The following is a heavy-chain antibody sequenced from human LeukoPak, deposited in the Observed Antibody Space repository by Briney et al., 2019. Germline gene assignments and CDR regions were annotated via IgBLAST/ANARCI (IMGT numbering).Heavy chain of an antibody. CDR3: ARDAPTYYDSSGYSEV. V-gene: IGHV3-30*04. Sequence: TGGSLRLSCAASGFTFSSYEVNWVRQAPGKGLEWVAVISYDGSNKYYADFVKGRFTISRDNSKNTLYLQMNSLRAEDTAVYFCARDAPTYYDSSGYSEVWGQGTLVTVSS. J-gene: IGHJ4*02. CDR1: GFTFSSYE. CDR2: ISYDGSNK. D-gene: IGHD3-22*01.